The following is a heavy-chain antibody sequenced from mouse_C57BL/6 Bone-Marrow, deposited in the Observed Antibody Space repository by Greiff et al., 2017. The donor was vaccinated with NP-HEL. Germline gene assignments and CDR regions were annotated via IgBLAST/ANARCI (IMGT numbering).Heavy chain of an antibody. CDR2: IYPGGSYT. CDR3: ARGGPYYYAMDY. Sequence: VQLQQSGAELVRPGTSVKMSCKASGYTFTNYWIGWAKQRPGHGLEWIGDIYPGGSYTKYNEKFKGKATLTADKSSSTAYMQFSSLTSEDSAIYYCARGGPYYYAMDYWGQGTSVTVSS. J-gene: IGHJ4*01. V-gene: IGHV1-63*01. D-gene: IGHD1-1*02. CDR1: GYTFTNYW.